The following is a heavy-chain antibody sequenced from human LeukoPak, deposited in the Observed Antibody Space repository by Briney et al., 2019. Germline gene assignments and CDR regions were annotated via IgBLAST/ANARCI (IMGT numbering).Heavy chain of an antibody. CDR2: ISAYNGNT. V-gene: IGHV1-18*01. CDR3: ARELYYDYVWGIYNWFDP. D-gene: IGHD3-16*01. CDR1: GYTFTSYG. J-gene: IGHJ5*02. Sequence: ASVKVSCKASGYTFTSYGISWVRQAPGQGLEWMGWISAYNGNTNYAQKLQGRVTMTTDTSTSTAYMELSSLRSEDTAVYYCARELYYDYVWGIYNWFDPWGQGTLVTVSS.